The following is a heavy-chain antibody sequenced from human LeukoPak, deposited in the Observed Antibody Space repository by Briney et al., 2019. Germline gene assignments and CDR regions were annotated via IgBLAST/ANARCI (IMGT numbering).Heavy chain of an antibody. CDR1: GFTFTSSA. Sequence: SVTVSCKASGFTFTSSAMQWVRQARGQRLEWIGWIVVGSGNTNYAQKFQERVTITRDMSTSTAYMELSSLRSEDTAVYYCAADSSGDDAFDIWGQGTMVTVSS. D-gene: IGHD3-22*01. CDR2: IVVGSGNT. J-gene: IGHJ3*02. V-gene: IGHV1-58*02. CDR3: AADSSGDDAFDI.